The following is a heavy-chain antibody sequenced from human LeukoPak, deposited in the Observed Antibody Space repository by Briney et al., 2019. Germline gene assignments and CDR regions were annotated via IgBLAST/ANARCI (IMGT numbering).Heavy chain of an antibody. V-gene: IGHV1-18*01. CDR1: VYTFTSYG. Sequence: ASVKVSCKASVYTFTSYGISWVRQAPGQGLEWMGWISAYNGNTNYAQKLQGRATMTTDTSTSTAYMELRSLRSDDTAVYYCALLTAAALDYWGQGTLVTVSS. CDR3: ALLTAAALDY. CDR2: ISAYNGNT. D-gene: IGHD6-13*01. J-gene: IGHJ4*02.